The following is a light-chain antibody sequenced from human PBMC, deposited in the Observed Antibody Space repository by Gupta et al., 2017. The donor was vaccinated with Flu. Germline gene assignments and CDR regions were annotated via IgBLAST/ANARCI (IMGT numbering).Light chain of an antibody. CDR2: AAS. CDR3: QLYGSSPLIT. J-gene: IGKJ5*01. V-gene: IGKV3-20*01. Sequence: EIVFTQSPGTLSLSPGERATLSCRASQSVSSSFLAWYQQQPGQAPRLLIYAASSRATGIPDRFSGSGSGTDFTLTISRREPEDFAVYYCQLYGSSPLITFGQGTRLEIK. CDR1: QSVSSSF.